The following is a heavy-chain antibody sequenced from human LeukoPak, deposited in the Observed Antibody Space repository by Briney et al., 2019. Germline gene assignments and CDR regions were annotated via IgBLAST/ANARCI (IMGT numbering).Heavy chain of an antibody. V-gene: IGHV4-38-2*02. CDR2: IYHSGST. Sequence: PSETLSLTCTVSGYSISSGYYWGWIRQPPGKGLEWIGSIYHSGSTYYNPSLKSRVTISVDTSKNQFSLKLSSVTAADTAVYYCARALIVVGDQGYWGQGTLVTVSS. J-gene: IGHJ4*02. CDR1: GYSISSGYY. D-gene: IGHD2-15*01. CDR3: ARALIVVGDQGY.